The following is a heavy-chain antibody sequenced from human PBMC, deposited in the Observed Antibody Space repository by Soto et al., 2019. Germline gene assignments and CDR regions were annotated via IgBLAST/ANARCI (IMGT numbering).Heavy chain of an antibody. CDR2: INDDGSST. D-gene: IGHD1-1*01. CDR3: TRGPRSTSTGTGAF. J-gene: IGHJ4*02. Sequence: GGSMRLSCAACRFIFSMYWIPWARPVPGKGPEWVSRINDDGSSTNYADSVKGRFTISRDNAKNTLYLQMNALRAEDTAVYYCTRGPRSTSTGTGAFWGQGTLVTVSS. V-gene: IGHV3-74*01. CDR1: RFIFSMYW.